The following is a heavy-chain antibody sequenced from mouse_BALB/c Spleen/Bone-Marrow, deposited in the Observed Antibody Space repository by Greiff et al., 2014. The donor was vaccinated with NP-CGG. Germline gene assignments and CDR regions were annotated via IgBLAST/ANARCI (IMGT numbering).Heavy chain of an antibody. CDR3: ASYHSSGYAMDY. CDR2: IDLYNGGT. D-gene: IGHD3-1*01. V-gene: IGHV1S135*01. CDR1: GYSFTDYN. Sequence: VQLKESGPELVKPGASVKVSCKASGYSFTDYNMYWVKQSHGKSLEWIGYIDLYNGGTNYNQKFKGKATLTVDKSSSTAFMHLNSLTSEDSAVYYCASYHSSGYAMDYWGQGTSVTVSS. J-gene: IGHJ4*01.